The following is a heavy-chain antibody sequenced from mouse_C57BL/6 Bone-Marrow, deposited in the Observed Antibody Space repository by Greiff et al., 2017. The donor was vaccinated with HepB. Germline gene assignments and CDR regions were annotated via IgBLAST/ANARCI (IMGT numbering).Heavy chain of an antibody. CDR1: GYTFTSYW. J-gene: IGHJ3*01. V-gene: IGHV1-61*01. CDR2: IYPSDSET. CDR3: ARKGPIYYDYGGAWFAY. D-gene: IGHD2-4*01. Sequence: QVQLQQPGAELVRPGSSVKLSCKASGYTFTSYWMDWVKQRPGQGLEWIGNIYPSDSETHYNQKFKDKATLTVDKSSSTAYMQLSSLTSEDSAVYYCARKGPIYYDYGGAWFAYWGQGTLVIVSA.